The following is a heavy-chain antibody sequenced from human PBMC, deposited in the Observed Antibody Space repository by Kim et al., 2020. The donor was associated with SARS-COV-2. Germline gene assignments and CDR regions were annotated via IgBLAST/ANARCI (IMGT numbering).Heavy chain of an antibody. CDR1: GFSSTNAW. J-gene: IGHJ5*02. CDR2: IKSKIDGGTT. CDR3: TTYSSGPTGWFDP. D-gene: IGHD6-19*01. Sequence: GGSLRLSCAASGFSSTNAWMTWVRQAPGKGLEWVGRIKSKIDGGTTDYAAPVKGRFTISRDDSKNTLYLQMNSLKTEDTAVYYCTTYSSGPTGWFDPWGQGTLVTVSS. V-gene: IGHV3-15*01.